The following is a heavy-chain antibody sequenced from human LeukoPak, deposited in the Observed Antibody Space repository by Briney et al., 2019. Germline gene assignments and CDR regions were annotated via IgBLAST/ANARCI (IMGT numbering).Heavy chain of an antibody. V-gene: IGHV4-39*01. J-gene: IGHJ5*02. CDR2: IYYSGNT. D-gene: IGHD2-2*01. Sequence: SETLSLTCTVSGGSISNSIYYWGWIRQPPGKGLEWIGSIYYSGNTYYNPSLRSRVTLSVDTSKNQFSLKLSTVTAADTAVYYCARRCCSRTYSGWFDPWGKGTLVTVSS. CDR3: ARRCCSRTYSGWFDP. CDR1: GGSISNSIYY.